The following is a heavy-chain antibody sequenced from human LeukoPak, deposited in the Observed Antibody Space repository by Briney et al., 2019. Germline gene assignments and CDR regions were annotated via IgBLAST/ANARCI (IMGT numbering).Heavy chain of an antibody. CDR3: AREYYDILTGYPAFFDY. D-gene: IGHD3-9*01. Sequence: ASVKVSCKASGYTFTGYYIHWVRQAPGQGLEWMGWINPNSGGTNYAQKFQGRVTMTTDTSTSTAYMELRSLRSDDTAVYYCAREYYDILTGYPAFFDYWGQGTLVTVSS. CDR2: INPNSGGT. V-gene: IGHV1-2*02. J-gene: IGHJ4*02. CDR1: GYTFTGYY.